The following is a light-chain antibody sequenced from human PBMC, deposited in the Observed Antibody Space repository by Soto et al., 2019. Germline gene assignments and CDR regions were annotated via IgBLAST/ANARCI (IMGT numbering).Light chain of an antibody. Sequence: QSALTQPASVSGSPGQSITISCTGTSSYVGGYNYVSWYQQHPGKAPKLMIYEVSNRPSGVSNRFSGAKSGNTASLTISSLQAKDETESYCSAYTRSRTRVFAGGTKLTVL. CDR1: SSYVGGYNY. J-gene: IGLJ3*02. CDR3: SAYTRSRTRV. CDR2: EVS. V-gene: IGLV2-14*01.